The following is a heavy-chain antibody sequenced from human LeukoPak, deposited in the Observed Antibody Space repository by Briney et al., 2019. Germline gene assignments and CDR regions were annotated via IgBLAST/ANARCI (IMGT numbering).Heavy chain of an antibody. Sequence: HPGGSLRLSCAASGFTFSSYAMHWVRQAPGRGLEWVAVISFDGGNKFYVDSVRGRFTISRDNSKNTLHLQMNSLRAEDTAVYFCARDYGRAVYATDYWGQGTLVTVSP. J-gene: IGHJ4*02. V-gene: IGHV3-30*04. CDR2: ISFDGGNK. CDR1: GFTFSSYA. CDR3: ARDYGRAVYATDY. D-gene: IGHD2-8*01.